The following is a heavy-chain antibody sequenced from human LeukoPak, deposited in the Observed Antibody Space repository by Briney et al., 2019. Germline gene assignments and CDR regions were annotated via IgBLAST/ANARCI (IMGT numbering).Heavy chain of an antibody. CDR3: ARDSPPGGFDY. D-gene: IGHD3-10*01. V-gene: IGHV3-21*01. Sequence: GGSLSLSCAASGFTFSSYSMNWVRQAPGEGLEWVSSISSSSSYIYYADSVKGRFTISRDNAKNSLYLQMNSLRAEDTAVYYCARDSPPGGFDYWGQGTLVTVSS. CDR2: ISSSSSYI. CDR1: GFTFSSYS. J-gene: IGHJ4*02.